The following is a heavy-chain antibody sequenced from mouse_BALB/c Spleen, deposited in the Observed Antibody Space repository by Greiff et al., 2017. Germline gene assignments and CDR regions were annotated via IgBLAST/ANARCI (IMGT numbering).Heavy chain of an antibody. CDR1: GFTFSSFG. CDR2: ISSGSSTI. J-gene: IGHJ2*01. Sequence: DVMLVESGGGLVQPGGSRKLSCAASGFTFSSFGMHWVRQAPEKGLEWVAYISSGSSTIYYADTVKGRFTISRDNPKNTLFLQMTSLRSEDTAMYYCARSHYGNYVFDYWGQGTTLTVSS. V-gene: IGHV5-17*02. D-gene: IGHD2-1*01. CDR3: ARSHYGNYVFDY.